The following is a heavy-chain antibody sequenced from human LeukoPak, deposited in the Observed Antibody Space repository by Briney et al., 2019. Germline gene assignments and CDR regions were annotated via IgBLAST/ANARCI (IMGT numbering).Heavy chain of an antibody. V-gene: IGHV1-69*05. D-gene: IGHD3-9*01. CDR3: ARDRQYFDP. J-gene: IGHJ5*02. CDR2: IIPIFGTA. Sequence: GASVKVSCKASGYTFTGYYMHWVRQAPGQGLEWMGGIIPIFGTANYAQKFQGRVTITTDESTSTAYMELSSLRSEDTAVYYCARDRQYFDPWGQGTLVTVSS. CDR1: GYTFTGYY.